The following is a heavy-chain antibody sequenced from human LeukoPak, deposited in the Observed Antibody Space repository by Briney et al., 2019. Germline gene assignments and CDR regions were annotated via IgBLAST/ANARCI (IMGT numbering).Heavy chain of an antibody. V-gene: IGHV3-48*03. CDR1: GFTFSSYE. CDR2: ISSSGSTI. Sequence: GGSLRLSCAASGFTFSSYEMNWVRQAPGKGLEWVSYISSSGSTIYYADSVKGRFTISRDNAKSSLYLQMNSLRAEDTALYYCARMWAVADPFLDLWGQGTLVTVSS. J-gene: IGHJ4*02. CDR3: ARMWAVADPFLDL. D-gene: IGHD6-19*01.